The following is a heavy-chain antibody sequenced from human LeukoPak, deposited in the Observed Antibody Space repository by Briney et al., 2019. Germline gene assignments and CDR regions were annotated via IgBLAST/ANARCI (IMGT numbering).Heavy chain of an antibody. CDR3: ARISAGRYGMDV. CDR1: GGSATSGGYY. V-gene: IGHV4-31*03. CDR2: VYYTGST. Sequence: SETLSLTCTVSGGSATSGGYYWSWIRQHPEKGLEWIGYVYYTGSTYYNPSLKSRVTISSDTSKNQFSLKVSSVTAADTAVYYCARISAGRYGMDVWGQGTTVTVSS. D-gene: IGHD6-6*01. J-gene: IGHJ6*02.